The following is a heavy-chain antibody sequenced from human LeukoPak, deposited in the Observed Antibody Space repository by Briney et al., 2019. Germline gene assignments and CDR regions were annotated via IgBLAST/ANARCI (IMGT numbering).Heavy chain of an antibody. V-gene: IGHV3-30*03. CDR3: AAPGQQLSFDY. D-gene: IGHD6-13*01. CDR2: ISYDGSNK. Sequence: GGSLRLSCAASGFTFSSYGMHWVRQAPGKGLEWVAVISYDGSNKYYADSVKGRFTISRDNSKNTLYLQMNSLRAEDTAVYYCAAPGQQLSFDYWGQGTLVTVSS. J-gene: IGHJ4*02. CDR1: GFTFSSYG.